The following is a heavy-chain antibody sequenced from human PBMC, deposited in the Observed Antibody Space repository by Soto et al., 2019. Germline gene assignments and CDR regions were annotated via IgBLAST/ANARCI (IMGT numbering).Heavy chain of an antibody. J-gene: IGHJ4*02. V-gene: IGHV3-23*01. CDR2: ISGGGSTT. CDR1: GFTFSSYS. CDR3: ARVSLVYAIRTHYFEY. D-gene: IGHD2-8*01. Sequence: GVSLXLSFEASGFTFSSYSMSWVRQAPGKGLEWVAGISGGGSTTYYADSVKGRFTISRDNSKNTLYLQVNSLRAEDTAVYYCARVSLVYAIRTHYFEYWGQGTLVTVSS.